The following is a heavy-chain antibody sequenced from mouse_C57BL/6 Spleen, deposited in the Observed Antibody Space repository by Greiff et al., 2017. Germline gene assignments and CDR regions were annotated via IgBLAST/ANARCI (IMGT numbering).Heavy chain of an antibody. Sequence: VQLQQSGAELVKPGASVKISCKASGYAFSGYWMNWVKQRPGKGLEWIGQIYPGDGDTNYNGKFKGKATLTADKSSSTAYMQLSSLTSEDSAVYFCARRVLGDYWGQGTTLTVSS. V-gene: IGHV1-80*01. D-gene: IGHD4-1*01. J-gene: IGHJ2*01. CDR1: GYAFSGYW. CDR2: IYPGDGDT. CDR3: ARRVLGDY.